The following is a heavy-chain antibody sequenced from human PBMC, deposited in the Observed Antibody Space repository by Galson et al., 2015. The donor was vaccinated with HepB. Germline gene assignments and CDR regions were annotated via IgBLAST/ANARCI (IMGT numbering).Heavy chain of an antibody. CDR2: ISSRSSYK. D-gene: IGHD5-24*01. Sequence: SLRLSCAASGFNFSDYSMNWVRQAPGKGLEWVSFISSRSSYKYYADSVRGRFTISRDNAKNSLYLQMNSLRAEDTAVYYCARDQSYRGRWLQSVKPAGFDYWCQGTQVTVSS. CDR1: GFNFSDYS. V-gene: IGHV3-21*01. CDR3: ARDQSYRGRWLQSVKPAGFDY. J-gene: IGHJ4*02.